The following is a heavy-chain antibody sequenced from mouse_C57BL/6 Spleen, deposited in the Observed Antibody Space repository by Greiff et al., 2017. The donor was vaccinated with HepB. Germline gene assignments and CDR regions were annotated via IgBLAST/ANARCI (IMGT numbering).Heavy chain of an antibody. V-gene: IGHV14-4*01. CDR2: IDPENGDT. J-gene: IGHJ3*01. D-gene: IGHD1-1*01. CDR3: TTRYYGSSQFAY. CDR1: GFNIKDDY. Sequence: VQLQQSGAELVRPGASVKLSCTASGFNIKDDYMHWVKQRPEQGLEWIGWIDPENGDTEYASKFQGKATITADTSSNTAYLQLSSLTSEDTAVDYCTTRYYGSSQFAYWGQGTLVTVSA.